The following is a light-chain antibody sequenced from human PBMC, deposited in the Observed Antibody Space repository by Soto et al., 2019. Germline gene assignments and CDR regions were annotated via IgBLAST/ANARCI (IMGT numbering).Light chain of an antibody. CDR1: QTISTY. CDR3: QHSDSTPYT. V-gene: IGKV1-39*01. Sequence: DIQMTQSPSSLSASVGDRVTITCRASQTISTYLNWYQQKPGKAPRLLIYDASSLLSGVPSRFSGSGSGTDLTLTIASLQPEDFSTYYCQHSDSTPYTFGQGTKVEI. J-gene: IGKJ2*01. CDR2: DAS.